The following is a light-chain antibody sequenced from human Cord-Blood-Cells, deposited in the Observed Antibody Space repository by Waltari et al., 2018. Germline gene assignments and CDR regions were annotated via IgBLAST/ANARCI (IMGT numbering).Light chain of an antibody. CDR3: QQYNNWPRLT. J-gene: IGKJ4*01. Sequence: ELVMTQSPDTLFVYPGARATPSCTASQSVSSNLAWYQQKPGQAPRLLIYGASIRATGIPARFSGSGSGTEFTLTISSLQSEDFAVYYCQQYNNWPRLTFGGGTKVEIK. V-gene: IGKV3D-15*01. CDR2: GAS. CDR1: QSVSSN.